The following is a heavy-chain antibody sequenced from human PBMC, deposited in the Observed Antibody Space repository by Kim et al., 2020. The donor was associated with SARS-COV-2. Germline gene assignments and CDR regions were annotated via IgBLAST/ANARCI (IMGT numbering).Heavy chain of an antibody. CDR3: AKSASYHDAFDI. CDR1: GFTFNNYA. Sequence: GGSLRLSCTASGFTFNNYAMNWVRQAPGKGLEWVSHVSPGGGDTYYADSVKGRFTISRDNSKNTLYLQMSSLRAEDTALYYCAKSASYHDAFDIWGQGT. J-gene: IGHJ3*02. V-gene: IGHV3-23*01. D-gene: IGHD2-2*01. CDR2: VSPGGGDT.